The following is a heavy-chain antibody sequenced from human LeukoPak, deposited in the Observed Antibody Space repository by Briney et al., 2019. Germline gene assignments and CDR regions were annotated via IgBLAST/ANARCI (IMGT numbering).Heavy chain of an antibody. Sequence: SETLSLTCAVYGGSFSGYYWSWIRQPPGKGLEWIGEINHSGSTNYNPSLKSRVTISVDTSKNQFSLKLSSVTAADTAVYYCERDPRWLTPDCTSTSCYENYFDPWGQGILVTVSS. CDR1: GGSFSGYY. V-gene: IGHV4-34*01. CDR3: ERDPRWLTPDCTSTSCYENYFDP. D-gene: IGHD2-2*01. J-gene: IGHJ5*02. CDR2: INHSGST.